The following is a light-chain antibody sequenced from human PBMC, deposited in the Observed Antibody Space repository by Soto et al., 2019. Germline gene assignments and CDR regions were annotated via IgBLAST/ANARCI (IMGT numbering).Light chain of an antibody. Sequence: QSFLSHPASVSGSPAQSITISCTGTSSDVCGYIYFSWYQHHPGKAPKLMIYDVTSRPSGVSYRFSGSKSGNTASLTISGLQAEDEADNYCSSYTKSXSYVVGSGTKVXV. J-gene: IGLJ1*01. V-gene: IGLV2-14*01. CDR1: SSDVCGYIY. CDR2: DVT. CDR3: SSYTKSXSYV.